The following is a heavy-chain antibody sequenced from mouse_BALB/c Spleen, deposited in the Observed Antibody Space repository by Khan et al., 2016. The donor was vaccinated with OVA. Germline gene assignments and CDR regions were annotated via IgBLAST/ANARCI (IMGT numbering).Heavy chain of an antibody. CDR3: ARVNYGSRDYFDY. D-gene: IGHD1-1*01. Sequence: QIQLVQSGAELMKPGASVKISCKATGYTFSSYWLEWVKQRPGHGLEWIGEILPGSGSRNYNENFKGKATFTADISSKTTYMQLSSLTSEDSAVYYCARVNYGSRDYFDYWGQGTTLTVSS. V-gene: IGHV1-9*01. CDR2: ILPGSGSR. CDR1: GYTFSSYW. J-gene: IGHJ2*01.